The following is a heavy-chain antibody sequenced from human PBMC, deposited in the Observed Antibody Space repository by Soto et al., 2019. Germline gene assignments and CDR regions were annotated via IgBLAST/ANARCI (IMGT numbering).Heavy chain of an antibody. D-gene: IGHD5-18*01. J-gene: IGHJ5*02. Sequence: PSETLSLTCTVSGGSISSGGYYWSWIRQHPGKGLEWIGYIYYSGSTYYNPSLKSRVTISVDTSKNQFSLKLSSVTAADTAVYYCARDSNVDTAPGGWFDPWGQGTLVTVSS. CDR2: IYYSGST. V-gene: IGHV4-31*03. CDR1: GGSISSGGYY. CDR3: ARDSNVDTAPGGWFDP.